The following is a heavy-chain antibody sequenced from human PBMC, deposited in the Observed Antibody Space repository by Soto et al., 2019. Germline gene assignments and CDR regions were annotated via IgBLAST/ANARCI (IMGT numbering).Heavy chain of an antibody. Sequence: SETLSLTCTVSGGSVSSGSYYWSWIRQPPGKGLEWIGYIYYSGSTNYNPSLKSRVTISVDTSNNQFSLKLSSVTAADTAVYYCARLPASGYYPYYFDYWGQGTLVTVSS. V-gene: IGHV4-61*01. CDR2: IYYSGST. CDR3: ARLPASGYYPYYFDY. D-gene: IGHD3-22*01. CDR1: GGSVSSGSYY. J-gene: IGHJ4*02.